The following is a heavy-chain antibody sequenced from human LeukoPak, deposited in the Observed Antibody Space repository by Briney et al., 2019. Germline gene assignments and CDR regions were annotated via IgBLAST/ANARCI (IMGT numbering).Heavy chain of an antibody. V-gene: IGHV3-21*01. CDR1: GFTFSSYN. CDR3: ARDIPDYYDSSGYYHYYFDY. J-gene: IGHJ4*02. CDR2: ISSSSSYI. Sequence: GGSLRLSCAASGFTFSSYNMNWVRQAPGKGLEWVSSISSSSSYIYYADSVKGRFTISRDNAKNSLYLQMNSLRAEDTAVYYCARDIPDYYDSSGYYHYYFDYWGQGTLVTVSS. D-gene: IGHD3-22*01.